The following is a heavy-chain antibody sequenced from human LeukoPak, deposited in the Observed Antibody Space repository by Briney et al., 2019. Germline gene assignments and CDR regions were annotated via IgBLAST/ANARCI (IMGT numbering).Heavy chain of an antibody. Sequence: ETLSLTCTVSGVSISSYCWSWIRQPAGKGLEWVANIKQDGSEKYYVDSVKGRFTISRDNAKNSLYLQMNSLRAEDTAVYYCARDLAEDDWFDPWGQGTLVTVSS. V-gene: IGHV3-7*01. J-gene: IGHJ5*02. CDR3: ARDLAEDDWFDP. CDR1: GVSISSYC. CDR2: IKQDGSEK.